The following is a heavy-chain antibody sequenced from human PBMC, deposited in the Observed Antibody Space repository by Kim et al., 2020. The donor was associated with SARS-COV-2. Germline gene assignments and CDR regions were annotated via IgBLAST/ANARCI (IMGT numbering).Heavy chain of an antibody. D-gene: IGHD3-22*01. CDR1: GFTFSNAW. J-gene: IGHJ4*02. Sequence: GGSLRLSCAASGFTFSNAWMSWVRQAPGKGLEWVGRIKSKTDGGTTDYAAPVKGRFTISRDDSKNTLYLQMNSLKTEDTAVYYCTTDLTYYYDSSGYYYLDYWGQGTLVTVSS. CDR2: IKSKTDGGTT. V-gene: IGHV3-15*01. CDR3: TTDLTYYYDSSGYYYLDY.